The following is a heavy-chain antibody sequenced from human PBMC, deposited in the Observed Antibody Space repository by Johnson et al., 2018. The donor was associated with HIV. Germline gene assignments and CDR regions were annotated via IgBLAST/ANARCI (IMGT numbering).Heavy chain of an antibody. J-gene: IGHJ3*02. CDR1: GFTVSSNY. CDR3: ARYSGSYYTIAFDI. Sequence: VQLVEYGGGLIQPGGSLRLSCAASGFTVSSNYMTWVRQAPGKGLEWVSTISGSGGSTYYADSVKGRFTISRDNSKNTLYLQMNSLRAEDTALYYCARYSGSYYTIAFDIWGQGTMVTVAS. V-gene: IGHV3-53*01. CDR2: SGSGGST. D-gene: IGHD1-26*01.